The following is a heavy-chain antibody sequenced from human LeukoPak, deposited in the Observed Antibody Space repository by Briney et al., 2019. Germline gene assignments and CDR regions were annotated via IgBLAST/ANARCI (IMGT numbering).Heavy chain of an antibody. D-gene: IGHD1-26*01. V-gene: IGHV3-11*06. Sequence: GGSLRLSCAASGFTFNDYYMSWIRQAPGKGLEWVSSISSSSSYIYYADSVKGRFTISRDNAKNSLYLQMNSLRAEDTAVYYCARDGAGIVGAIGHWGQGTLVTVSS. CDR2: ISSSSSYI. CDR1: GFTFNDYY. J-gene: IGHJ4*02. CDR3: ARDGAGIVGAIGH.